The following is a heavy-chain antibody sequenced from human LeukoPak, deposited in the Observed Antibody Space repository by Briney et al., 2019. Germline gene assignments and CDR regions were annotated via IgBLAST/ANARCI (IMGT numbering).Heavy chain of an antibody. V-gene: IGHV3-9*03. CDR2: ISWNSGSI. CDR1: GFTFDDYA. J-gene: IGHJ5*02. CDR3: ARGGGWSGSNWFDP. D-gene: IGHD3-3*01. Sequence: GRSLRLSCAASGFTFDDYAMHWVRQAPGKGLEWVSGISWNSGSIGYADSVKGRFTISRDNAKNSLYLQTNSLRAEDMALYYCARGGGWSGSNWFDPWGQGTLVTVSS.